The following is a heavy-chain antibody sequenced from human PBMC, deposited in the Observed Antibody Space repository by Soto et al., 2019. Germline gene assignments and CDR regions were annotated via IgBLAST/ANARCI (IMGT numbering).Heavy chain of an antibody. D-gene: IGHD1-26*01. CDR2: ISGSGGST. CDR3: AKNQGVELVPLATVDWFDP. V-gene: IGHV3-23*01. Sequence: GGSLRLSCAASGFTFSSYAMSWVRQAPGKGLEWVSAISGSGGSTYYADSVKGRFTIPRDNSKSTVYRELNNLSAEDTAVYHCAKNQGVELVPLATVDWFDPWGQGSVVTVS. CDR1: GFTFSSYA. J-gene: IGHJ5*02.